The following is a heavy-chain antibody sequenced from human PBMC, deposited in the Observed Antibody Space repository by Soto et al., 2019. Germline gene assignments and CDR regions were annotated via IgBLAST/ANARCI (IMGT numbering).Heavy chain of an antibody. CDR3: ARDWGGSYHGAYYYYGMDV. V-gene: IGHV3-53*01. CDR2: IYSGGST. J-gene: IGHJ6*02. D-gene: IGHD1-26*01. CDR1: GFTVSSNY. Sequence: PGGSLRLSCAASGFTVSSNYMSWVRQAPGKGLEWVSVIYSGGSTYYADSVKGRFTISRDNSKNTLYLQMNSLRAEDTAVYYCARDWGGSYHGAYYYYGMDVWGQGTTVTVSS.